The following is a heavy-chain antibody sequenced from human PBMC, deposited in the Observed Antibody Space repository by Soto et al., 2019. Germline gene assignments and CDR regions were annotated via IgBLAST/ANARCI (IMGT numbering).Heavy chain of an antibody. CDR2: IYPGDSDT. D-gene: IGHD6-13*01. V-gene: IGHV5-51*01. CDR1: GYSFTSYW. CDR3: ARTAAAGKYYYGVDV. J-gene: IGHJ6*02. Sequence: PGASLKISCKGSGYSFTSYWIGWVLQMPGKGLEWMGIIYPGDSDTRYSPSFQGQVTISADKSISTAYLQWSSLKASDTAMYYCARTAAAGKYYYGVDVWGQGTTVTVSS.